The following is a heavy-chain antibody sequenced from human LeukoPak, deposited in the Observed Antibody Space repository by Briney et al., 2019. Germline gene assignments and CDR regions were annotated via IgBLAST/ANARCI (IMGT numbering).Heavy chain of an antibody. D-gene: IGHD3-10*01. V-gene: IGHV4-39*01. Sequence: SETLSLTWTVSGDSISSSRDYWGWIRQPPGKGLEWIGSIYYSGSTDYNPSLKSRVTMSVETSKNQFSLNLSSVTAEDTTVYFCARLERSGSYFLQVWGQGTLVTVSS. CDR1: GDSISSSRDY. J-gene: IGHJ4*02. CDR3: ARLERSGSYFLQV. CDR2: IYYSGST.